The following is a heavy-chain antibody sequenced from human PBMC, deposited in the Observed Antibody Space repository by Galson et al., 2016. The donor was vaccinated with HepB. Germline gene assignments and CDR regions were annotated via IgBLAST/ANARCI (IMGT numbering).Heavy chain of an antibody. D-gene: IGHD5-24*01. J-gene: IGHJ4*02. CDR1: GYPFSSFD. Sequence: SVKVSCKASGYPFSSFDINWVRQATGQGLEWMGWMNTINGKTGYAQKFQGRVTMTRDTSITTAYMELTNLTLEDTAIYYCARVAGRVVEIDSWGQGTLVSVSS. CDR3: ARVAGRVVEIDS. CDR2: MNTINGKT. V-gene: IGHV1-8*01.